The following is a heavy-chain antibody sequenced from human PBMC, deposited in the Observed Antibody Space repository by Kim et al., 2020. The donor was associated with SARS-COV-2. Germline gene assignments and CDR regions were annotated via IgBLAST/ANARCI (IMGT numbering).Heavy chain of an antibody. J-gene: IGHJ5*02. CDR2: IIPIFGTA. D-gene: IGHD2-15*01. Sequence: SVKVSCKASGGTFSSYAISWVRQAPGQGLEWMGGIIPIFGTANYAQKFQGRVTITADESTSTAYMELSSLRSEDTAVYYCARDGEYCSGGSCYGWFDPWGQGTLVTVSS. CDR3: ARDGEYCSGGSCYGWFDP. CDR1: GGTFSSYA. V-gene: IGHV1-69*13.